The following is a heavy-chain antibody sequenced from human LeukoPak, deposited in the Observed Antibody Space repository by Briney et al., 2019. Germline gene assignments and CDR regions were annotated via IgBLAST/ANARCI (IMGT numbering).Heavy chain of an antibody. CDR2: IKSKTDGGTT. V-gene: IGHV3-15*01. CDR1: GFTFSNAW. D-gene: IGHD2-2*01. CDR3: TSLGYCSSTSCRRGNWFDP. Sequence: PGGSLRLSCAASGFTFSNAWMSWVRQAPGKGLEWVGRIKSKTDGGTTDYAAPVKGRFTISRDDSKNTLYQQMNSLKTEDTAVYYCTSLGYCSSTSCRRGNWFDPWGQGTLVTVSS. J-gene: IGHJ5*02.